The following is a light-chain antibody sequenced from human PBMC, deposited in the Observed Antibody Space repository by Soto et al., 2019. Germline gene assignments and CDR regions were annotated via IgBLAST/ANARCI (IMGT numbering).Light chain of an antibody. Sequence: EFVLTQSPGTLSLSPGERATLSCRASQIVSSSYLAWYQQKPGQAPRLLIYGASSRATGIPDRFSGSGSGTNVTLAISRLEPEDFAVYYCQQYGSSPPLTFGGGTKVDIK. V-gene: IGKV3-20*01. CDR2: GAS. CDR1: QIVSSSY. J-gene: IGKJ4*01. CDR3: QQYGSSPPLT.